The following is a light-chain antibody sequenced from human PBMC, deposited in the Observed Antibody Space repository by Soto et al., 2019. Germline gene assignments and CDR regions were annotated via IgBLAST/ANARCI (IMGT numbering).Light chain of an antibody. CDR3: QQYKDWPLFT. CDR1: QSISSK. CDR2: GAS. V-gene: IGKV3-15*01. Sequence: EIVMTQSPATLSVSPGVRATLSCRASQSISSKLAWYQQKPGQPPRLLIYGASTRATGVPARFSGSGSGTEFTLPISSLQSEDFGVYYCQQYKDWPLFTFGPGTTVDIK. J-gene: IGKJ3*01.